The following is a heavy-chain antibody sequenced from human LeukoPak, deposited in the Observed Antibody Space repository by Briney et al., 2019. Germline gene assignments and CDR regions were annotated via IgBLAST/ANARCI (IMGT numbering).Heavy chain of an antibody. CDR2: INHSGST. Sequence: SETLSLTCAVYGGSFSGYYWSWIRQPPGKGLEWIGEINHSGSTNYNPSLKGRVTISVDTSKNQFSLKLSSVTAADTAVYYCARAVRLRLGELSLLNYFDYWGQGTLVTVSS. D-gene: IGHD3-16*02. CDR1: GGSFSGYY. CDR3: ARAVRLRLGELSLLNYFDY. J-gene: IGHJ4*02. V-gene: IGHV4-34*01.